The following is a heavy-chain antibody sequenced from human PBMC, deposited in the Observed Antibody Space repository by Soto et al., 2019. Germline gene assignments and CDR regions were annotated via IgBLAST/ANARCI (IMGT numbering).Heavy chain of an antibody. D-gene: IGHD3-22*01. Sequence: PGGSLRLSCAASGFTFSSYAMSWVRQAPGKGLEWVSAISGSGGSTYYADSVKGRFTISRDNSKNTLYLQMNSLRAEDTAVYYCAKDRYYYDSSGYYGTFDYWGQGTMVTVSS. J-gene: IGHJ4*03. CDR2: ISGSGGST. V-gene: IGHV3-23*01. CDR3: AKDRYYYDSSGYYGTFDY. CDR1: GFTFSSYA.